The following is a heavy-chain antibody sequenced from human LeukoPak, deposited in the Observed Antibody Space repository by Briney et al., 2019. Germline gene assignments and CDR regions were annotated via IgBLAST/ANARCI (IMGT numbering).Heavy chain of an antibody. CDR1: GGTFSSYA. V-gene: IGHV1-69*06. CDR2: IIPIFGTA. Sequence: SVKVSCKACGGTFSSYAISWVRQAPGQGLEWMGGIIPIFGTANYAQKFQGRVTITADKSTSTAYMELSSLRSEDTAVYYCASSSLNYYGSGSYYNWFDPWGQGTLVTVSS. J-gene: IGHJ5*02. CDR3: ASSSLNYYGSGSYYNWFDP. D-gene: IGHD3-10*01.